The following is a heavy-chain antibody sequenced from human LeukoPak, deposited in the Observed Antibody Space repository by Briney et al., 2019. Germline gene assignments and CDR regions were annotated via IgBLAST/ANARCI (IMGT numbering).Heavy chain of an antibody. V-gene: IGHV1-18*01. CDR1: GYTFTSYG. J-gene: IGHJ4*02. D-gene: IGHD6-13*01. CDR2: ISAYNGNT. Sequence: GASVKVSCKASGYTFTSYGISWVRQAPGQGLEWMGWISAYNGNTNYAQKLQGRVTMTTDTSTSTAYMELRSLRSDDTAVYYCARSSSSSWYELYFDYWGQGTLVTVSS. CDR3: ARSSSSSWYELYFDY.